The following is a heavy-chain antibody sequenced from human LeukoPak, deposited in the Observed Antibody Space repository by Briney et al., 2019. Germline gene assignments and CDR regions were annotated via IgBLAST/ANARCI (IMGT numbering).Heavy chain of an antibody. CDR1: GGSFSGYY. Sequence: SETLSLTCAVYGGSFSGYYWSWIRQPPGKGLEWIGEINHSGSTNYNPSLKSRVTISVDTSKNQFSLKLSPVTAADTAVYYCATPQRGIAAAVGYWGQGTLVTVSS. J-gene: IGHJ4*02. CDR2: INHSGST. D-gene: IGHD6-13*01. V-gene: IGHV4-34*01. CDR3: ATPQRGIAAAVGY.